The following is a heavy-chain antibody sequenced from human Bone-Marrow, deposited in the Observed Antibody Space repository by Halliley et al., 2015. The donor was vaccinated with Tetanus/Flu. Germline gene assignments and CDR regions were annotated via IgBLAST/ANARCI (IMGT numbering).Heavy chain of an antibody. CDR2: ISSDGGDK. V-gene: IGHV3-30-3*01. D-gene: IGHD6-19*01. CDR3: ARDHAVAGDFYYYGMDV. J-gene: IGHJ6*02. Sequence: ISSDGGDKNYADAVKGRFTISRDNSRDTLYLQMNSLRSDDTAVYNCARDHAVAGDFYYYGMDVWGQGTTVTVPS.